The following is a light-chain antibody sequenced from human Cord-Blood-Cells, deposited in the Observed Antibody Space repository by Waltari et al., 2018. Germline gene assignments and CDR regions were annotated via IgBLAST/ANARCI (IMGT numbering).Light chain of an antibody. CDR2: GAS. V-gene: IGKV3-15*01. CDR1: QSVSSN. J-gene: IGKJ4*01. Sequence: EIVMTQSPATLSVSPGERATLPSSASQSVSSNLDWYQQKPGQAPRLLIYGASTRATGTPARFSGSGSGTEFTLTISSLQSEDFAVYYCQQYNNWPELTFGGGTKVEIK. CDR3: QQYNNWPELT.